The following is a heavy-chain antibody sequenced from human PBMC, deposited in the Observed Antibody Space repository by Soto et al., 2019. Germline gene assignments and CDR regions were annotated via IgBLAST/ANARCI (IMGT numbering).Heavy chain of an antibody. CDR2: ISSSGGDT. J-gene: IGHJ6*02. D-gene: IGHD3-3*01. V-gene: IGHV3-23*01. Sequence: GGSLRLSCASSVCTFSSYPMSCVRHSPGKWLEWVSSISSSGGDTYYAESVKGRFTISRDNSKNTLYMQMNFLRAEDTALYYCAKVNTIFGVDYYYYGMDVLRQGPTGVVSS. CDR1: VCTFSSYP. CDR3: AKVNTIFGVDYYYYGMDV.